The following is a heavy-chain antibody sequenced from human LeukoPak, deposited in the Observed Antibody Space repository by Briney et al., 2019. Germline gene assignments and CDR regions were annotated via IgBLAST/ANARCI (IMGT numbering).Heavy chain of an antibody. Sequence: PGGSLRLSCAASGFTFSNYAIHWVRQAPGKGLEWVAFISYDGTNKYYADSVKGRFTISRDNSKNTLYLQMNSLKPEDTAVYYCTRSGGYFDYWGQGTLVTVSS. J-gene: IGHJ4*02. D-gene: IGHD1-26*01. CDR1: GFTFSNYA. V-gene: IGHV3-30*04. CDR3: TRSGGYFDY. CDR2: ISYDGTNK.